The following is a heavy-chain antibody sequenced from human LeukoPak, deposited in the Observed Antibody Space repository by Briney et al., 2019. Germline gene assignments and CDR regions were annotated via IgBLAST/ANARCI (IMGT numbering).Heavy chain of an antibody. CDR3: AELGITMIGGV. J-gene: IGHJ6*04. V-gene: IGHV3-11*04. CDR2: ISSSGSTI. Sequence: GGSLRLSCVASGFSLSDYFMTWIRQAPGKGLEWVSYISSSGSTIYYADSVKGRFTISRDNAKNSLYLQMNSLRAEDTAVYYCAELGITMIGGVWGKGTTVTISS. CDR1: GFSLSDYF. D-gene: IGHD3-10*02.